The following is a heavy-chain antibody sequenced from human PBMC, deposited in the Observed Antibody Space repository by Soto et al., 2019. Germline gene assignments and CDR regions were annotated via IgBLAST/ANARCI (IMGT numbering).Heavy chain of an antibody. Sequence: GGSLRLSCAASGFTVSSNYMSWVRQAPGKGLEWVLVIYSGGSTYYADSVKGRFTISRHNSKNTLYLQMNSLRAEDTAVYYCARQRPYYDILTGFPDYGMDVWGQGTTVTVSS. CDR1: GFTVSSNY. CDR2: IYSGGST. D-gene: IGHD3-9*01. CDR3: ARQRPYYDILTGFPDYGMDV. V-gene: IGHV3-53*04. J-gene: IGHJ6*02.